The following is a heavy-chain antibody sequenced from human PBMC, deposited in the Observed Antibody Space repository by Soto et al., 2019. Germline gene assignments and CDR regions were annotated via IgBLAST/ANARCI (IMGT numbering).Heavy chain of an antibody. CDR3: ARQPFESRFLGPNALDI. J-gene: IGHJ3*02. D-gene: IGHD3-10*01. CDR2: THPGDSDT. V-gene: IGHV5-51*01. Sequence: GGSLKISCKGSGYSFNNDWVGWVRQTPGKGLEWMGMTHPGDSDTRYSPSFQGQVTISADKSISTAYLQWSSLKAADTAIYYCARQPFESRFLGPNALDIWGQGTMATV. CDR1: GYSFNNDW.